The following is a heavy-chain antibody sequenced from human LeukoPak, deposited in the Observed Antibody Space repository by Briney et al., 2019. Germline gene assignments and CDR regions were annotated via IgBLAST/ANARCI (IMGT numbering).Heavy chain of an antibody. CDR3: AREHKADYSDFDY. Sequence: ASVKVSCKASGYTSTGYYMHWVRQAPGQGLEWMGIINPSGGSTSYAQKFQGRVTMTRDTSTSTVYMELSSLRSEDTAVYYCAREHKADYSDFDYWGQGTLVTVSS. V-gene: IGHV1-46*01. CDR1: GYTSTGYY. D-gene: IGHD4-11*01. CDR2: INPSGGST. J-gene: IGHJ4*02.